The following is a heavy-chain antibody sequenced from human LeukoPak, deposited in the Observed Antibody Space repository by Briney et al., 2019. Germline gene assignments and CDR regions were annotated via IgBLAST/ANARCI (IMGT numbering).Heavy chain of an antibody. CDR1: GSSFSGYD. CDR2: INYSGSA. J-gene: IGHJ4*02. Sequence: PSETLSLTCAVYGSSFSGYDWSWIRLPPGKGLEWIGEINYSGSANYNESLKSRASVSVDKSKNQFSLRLTSVTAADTAVYYCARVSFGGVIVAQDYWGQGTLVTVSS. V-gene: IGHV4-34*01. D-gene: IGHD3-16*02. CDR3: ARVSFGGVIVAQDY.